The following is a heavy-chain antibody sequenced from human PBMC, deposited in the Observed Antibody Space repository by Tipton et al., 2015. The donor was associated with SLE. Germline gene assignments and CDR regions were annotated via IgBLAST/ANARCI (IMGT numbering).Heavy chain of an antibody. Sequence: QVQLVQSGAEVKKPGSSVKVSCKASGGTFSSYAISWVRQAPGQGLEWMGGIIPIFGTANYAQKFQGRVTMTTDTSTSTAYMELRSLRSDDTAVYYCARGTIAYCGGDCSNYYYDGMDVWGQGTTVTVSS. CDR3: ARGTIAYCGGDCSNYYYDGMDV. V-gene: IGHV1-69*06. D-gene: IGHD2-21*01. CDR1: GGTFSSYA. J-gene: IGHJ6*02. CDR2: IIPIFGTA.